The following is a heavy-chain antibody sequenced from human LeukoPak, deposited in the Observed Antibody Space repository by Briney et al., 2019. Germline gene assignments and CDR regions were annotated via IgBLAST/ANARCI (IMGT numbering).Heavy chain of an antibody. CDR3: ARHKDNWNEPFDP. CDR2: IYYSGST. D-gene: IGHD1-20*01. Sequence: SETLSLTCTVSGGSLSSYYWSWIRQPPGQGLEWIGYIYYSGSTNYNPSPKSRVTISLDTSKNQFSLKLSSVTAADTAVYYCARHKDNWNEPFDPWGQGTLVTVSS. V-gene: IGHV4-59*08. CDR1: GGSLSSYY. J-gene: IGHJ5*02.